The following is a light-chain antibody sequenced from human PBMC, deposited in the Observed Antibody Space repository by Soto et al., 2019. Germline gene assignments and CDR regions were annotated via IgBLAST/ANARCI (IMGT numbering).Light chain of an antibody. CDR2: DAS. V-gene: IGKV3-11*01. Sequence: EIVLTQSPATLSLSPGERATLSCRASQSVSRYLAWYQQKPGQAPRLLIYDASNWATGIPARFSGSGSGTDFTLTISSLEPEDFAVYYCQQRSNWPWTFGQGTTVEIK. J-gene: IGKJ1*01. CDR1: QSVSRY. CDR3: QQRSNWPWT.